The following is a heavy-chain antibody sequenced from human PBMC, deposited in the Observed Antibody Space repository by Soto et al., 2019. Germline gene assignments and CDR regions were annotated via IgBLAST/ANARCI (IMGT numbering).Heavy chain of an antibody. CDR1: GGTFSSYT. CDR3: ASGGGDIVVVPAAMGY. J-gene: IGHJ4*02. CDR2: IIPILGIA. D-gene: IGHD2-2*01. V-gene: IGHV1-69*02. Sequence: SVKVSCKASGGTFSSYTISWVRQAPGQGLEWMGRIIPILGIANYAQKFQGRVTITADKSTSTAYMELSSLRSEDTAVYYCASGGGDIVVVPAAMGYWGQGTLVTVSS.